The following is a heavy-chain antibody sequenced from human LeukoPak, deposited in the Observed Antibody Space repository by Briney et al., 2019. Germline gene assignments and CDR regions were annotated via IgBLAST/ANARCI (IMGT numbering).Heavy chain of an antibody. CDR3: ARAQYYYDSSGYSYYFDY. CDR1: GGSISSYY. D-gene: IGHD3-22*01. CDR2: IYHSGST. Sequence: SETLSLTCTVSGGSISSYYWSWIRQPPGKGLEWIGEIYHSGSTNYNPSLKSRVTISVDKSKNQFSLKLSSVTAADTAVYYCARAQYYYDSSGYSYYFDYWGQGTLVTVSS. J-gene: IGHJ4*02. V-gene: IGHV4-59*12.